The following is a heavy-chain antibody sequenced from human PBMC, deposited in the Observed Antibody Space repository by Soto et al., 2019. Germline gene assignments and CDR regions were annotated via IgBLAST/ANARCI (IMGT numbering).Heavy chain of an antibody. J-gene: IGHJ6*02. D-gene: IGHD1-26*01. CDR3: ARESGRWELLGYYYYGMDV. CDR1: GGTFSSYA. V-gene: IGHV1-69*13. Sequence: SVKVSCKASGGTFSSYAISWVRQAPGQGLEWMGGIIPIFGTANYAQKFQGRVTITADESTSTAYMELSSLRSEDTAVYYCARESGRWELLGYYYYGMDVWGQGTTVTVSS. CDR2: IIPIFGTA.